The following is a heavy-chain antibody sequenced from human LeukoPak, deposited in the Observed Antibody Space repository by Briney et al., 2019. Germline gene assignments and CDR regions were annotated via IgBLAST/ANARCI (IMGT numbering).Heavy chain of an antibody. V-gene: IGHV3-7*01. CDR2: IKQDGSEK. D-gene: IGHD3-22*01. CDR1: GFTFSSYW. J-gene: IGHJ3*02. Sequence: GGSLRLSCAASGFTFSSYWMSWVRQAPGKGLEWVANIKQDGSEKYYVDSVKGRFTISRDNAKNSLYLQMNSLSAEDTAVYYCARGGSGYYIPLDAFDIWGQGTMVTVSS. CDR3: ARGGSGYYIPLDAFDI.